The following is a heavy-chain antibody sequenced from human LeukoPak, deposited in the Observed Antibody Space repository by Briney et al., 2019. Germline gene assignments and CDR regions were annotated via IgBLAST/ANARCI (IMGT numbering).Heavy chain of an antibody. CDR1: GYTFTSYG. V-gene: IGHV1-18*01. Sequence: GASVKVSCKASGYTFTSYGISWVRQAPGQGLEWMGWISVYNGNTNYAQKLQGRVTMTTDTSTSTAYMELRSLRSDDTAVYYCARGGAYGSGSYEDYYYYYYMDVWGKGTTVTISS. CDR2: ISVYNGNT. D-gene: IGHD3-10*01. CDR3: ARGGAYGSGSYEDYYYYYYMDV. J-gene: IGHJ6*03.